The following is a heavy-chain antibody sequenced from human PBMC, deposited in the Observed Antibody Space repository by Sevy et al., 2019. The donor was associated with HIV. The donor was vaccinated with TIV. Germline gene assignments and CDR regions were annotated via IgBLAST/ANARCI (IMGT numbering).Heavy chain of an antibody. V-gene: IGHV3-30*02. Sequence: GGSLRLSCAASGFTFSSYGMNWVRQAPGKGLEWVTFIRHDGSSKYYADSMRGRVTISRDNAKSTLFLQMNSLTTEDAAVYYCAKAPPPAVTTSYALDVWGQGTTVTVSS. CDR2: IRHDGSSK. J-gene: IGHJ6*02. CDR3: AKAPPPAVTTSYALDV. D-gene: IGHD4-17*01. CDR1: GFTFSSYG.